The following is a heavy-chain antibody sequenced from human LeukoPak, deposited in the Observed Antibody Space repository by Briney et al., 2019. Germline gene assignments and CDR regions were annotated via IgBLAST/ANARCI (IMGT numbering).Heavy chain of an antibody. J-gene: IGHJ4*02. V-gene: IGHV4-59*01. Sequence: HPSETLSLTCTVSGGSISSYYWSWIRQPPGKGLEWIGYIYYSGSTNYNPSLKSRVTISVDTSKNQFSLKLSSVTAADTAVYYCARGTFGSSSAYGDYWSQGTLVTVSS. D-gene: IGHD6-6*01. CDR1: GGSISSYY. CDR3: ARGTFGSSSAYGDY. CDR2: IYYSGST.